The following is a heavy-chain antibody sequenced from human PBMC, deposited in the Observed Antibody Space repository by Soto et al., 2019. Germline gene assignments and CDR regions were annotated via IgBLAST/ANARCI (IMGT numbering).Heavy chain of an antibody. CDR2: ISSAVNT. CDR1: GFTFSNYA. CDR3: AKQVRDGTSSPYYFDY. Sequence: GGALRLCSTESGFTFSNYAMSWFRQAPGKGLEWVSAISSAVNTYYADSVKGRFTISRDNSKNTLSLQMNSLRAEDTAVYYCAKQVRDGTSSPYYFDYWGQGTLVPVSS. V-gene: IGHV3-23*01. J-gene: IGHJ4*02. D-gene: IGHD6-6*01.